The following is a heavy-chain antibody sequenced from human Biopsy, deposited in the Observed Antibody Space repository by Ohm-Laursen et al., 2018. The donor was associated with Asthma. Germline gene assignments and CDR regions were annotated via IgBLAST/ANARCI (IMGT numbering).Heavy chain of an antibody. CDR2: INPNSGGT. D-gene: IGHD6-13*01. V-gene: IGHV1-2*06. CDR1: GYTFIGCH. Sequence: ASVKVSCKASGYTFIGCHIHWMRQAPGQGLEWMGRINPNSGGTKYAQKFQGRVTMTRDTSISTAYMEVSRLRPDDTAVYYCARGQKSAGDRWFDPWGQGTLVTVSP. CDR3: ARGQKSAGDRWFDP. J-gene: IGHJ5*02.